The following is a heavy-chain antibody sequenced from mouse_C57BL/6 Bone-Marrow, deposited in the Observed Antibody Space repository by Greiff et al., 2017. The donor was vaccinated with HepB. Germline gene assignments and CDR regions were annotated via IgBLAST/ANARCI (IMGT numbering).Heavy chain of an antibody. J-gene: IGHJ1*03. Sequence: EVQVVESGGGLVKPGGSLKLSCAASGFTFSDYGMHWVRQAPEKGLEWVAYISSGSSTIYYADTVKGRFTISRDNAKNTLFLQMTSLRSEDTAMYYCARRYWDWYFDVWGTGTTVTVSS. CDR1: GFTFSDYG. D-gene: IGHD4-1*01. V-gene: IGHV5-17*01. CDR2: ISSGSSTI. CDR3: ARRYWDWYFDV.